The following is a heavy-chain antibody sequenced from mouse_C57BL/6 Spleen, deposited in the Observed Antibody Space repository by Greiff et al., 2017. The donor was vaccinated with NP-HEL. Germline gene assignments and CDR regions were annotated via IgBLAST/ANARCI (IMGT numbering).Heavy chain of an antibody. D-gene: IGHD1-1*02. CDR1: GFTFSSYA. CDR2: ISDGGSYT. J-gene: IGHJ3*01. Sequence: DVHLVESGGGLVKPGGSLKLSCAASGFTFSSYAMSWVRQTPEKRLEWVATISDGGSYTYYPDNVKGRFTISRDNAKNNLYLQMSHLKSEDTAMYYCARDRDYGLAYWGQGTLVTVSA. V-gene: IGHV5-4*01. CDR3: ARDRDYGLAY.